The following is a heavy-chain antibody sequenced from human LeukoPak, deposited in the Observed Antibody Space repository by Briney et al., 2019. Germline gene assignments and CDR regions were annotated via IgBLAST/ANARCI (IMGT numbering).Heavy chain of an antibody. Sequence: PGGSLRLSCAASGFTVSTNYMTWVRQAPGKGLEWVSVIYSGGNTYYADSVKGRFTISRDNSKDTLYLQMNSLRAEDTAVYYCARARLAAADRRWFDPWGQGTLVTVSS. D-gene: IGHD6-13*01. CDR2: IYSGGNT. V-gene: IGHV3-66*01. CDR3: ARARLAAADRRWFDP. J-gene: IGHJ5*02. CDR1: GFTVSTNY.